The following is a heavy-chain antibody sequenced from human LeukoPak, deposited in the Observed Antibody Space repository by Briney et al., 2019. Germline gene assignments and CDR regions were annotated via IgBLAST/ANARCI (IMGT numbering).Heavy chain of an antibody. J-gene: IGHJ3*02. Sequence: ASVKVSCTASGGTLSSYANSWVRQAPGEGLEWMGSIIPILGIANYAQKLHGRVTITAHKSTSTAYMELSSLRSEDTAVYYCARGTGATTALDIWGQGTMVTVSS. D-gene: IGHD1-26*01. CDR1: GGTLSSYA. V-gene: IGHV1-69*04. CDR3: ARGTGATTALDI. CDR2: IIPILGIA.